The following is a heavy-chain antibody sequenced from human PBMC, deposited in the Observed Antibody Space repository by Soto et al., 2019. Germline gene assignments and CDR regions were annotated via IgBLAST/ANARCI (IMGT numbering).Heavy chain of an antibody. CDR3: ARRPRVWFGASGSDYYYGMDV. CDR2: IYYSGST. CDR1: GGSISGNSYY. J-gene: IGHJ6*02. Sequence: SETLSLTCTVSGGSISGNSYYWAWIRQPPGKGLEWIGNIYYSGSTYYNPSLKSRVTISVDTSKNQFSLKLSSVAAADTAAYYCARRPRVWFGASGSDYYYGMDVWGQGTTVTVSS. V-gene: IGHV4-39*01. D-gene: IGHD3-10*01.